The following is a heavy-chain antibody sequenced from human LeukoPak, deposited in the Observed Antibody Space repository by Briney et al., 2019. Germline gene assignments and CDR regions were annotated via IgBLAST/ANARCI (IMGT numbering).Heavy chain of an antibody. D-gene: IGHD3-10*01. V-gene: IGHV3-7*01. J-gene: IGHJ5*02. Sequence: PGGSLRLSCAASGFTFSSYWMSWVRQAPGKGLEWVANIKQDGSEKYYVDSVKGRFTISRDNAKNSLYLQMNSLRAEDTAAYYCARDLRFGELDWFDPWGQGTLVTVSS. CDR1: GFTFSSYW. CDR2: IKQDGSEK. CDR3: ARDLRFGELDWFDP.